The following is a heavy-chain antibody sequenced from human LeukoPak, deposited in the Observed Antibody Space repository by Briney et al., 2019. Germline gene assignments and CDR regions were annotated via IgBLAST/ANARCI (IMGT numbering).Heavy chain of an antibody. CDR3: AKDLIAARRETYYFDY. Sequence: GGSLRPSCAASGFTFSSYAMSWVRQAPGKGLEWVSAISGSGGSTYYADSVKGRFTISRDNSKNTLYLQMNSLRAEDTAVYYCAKDLIAARRETYYFDYWGQGTLVTVSS. CDR2: ISGSGGST. J-gene: IGHJ4*02. V-gene: IGHV3-23*01. D-gene: IGHD6-6*01. CDR1: GFTFSSYA.